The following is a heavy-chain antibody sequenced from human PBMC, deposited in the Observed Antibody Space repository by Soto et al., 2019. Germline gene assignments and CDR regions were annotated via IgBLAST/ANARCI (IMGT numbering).Heavy chain of an antibody. Sequence: EVQLVESGGGLVQPGGSLRLSCAASGFTFSDHYMDWVRQAPGKGLERVGRTRNKANSYTTEYAASVKGRFTISRDDSKKSVYVQMNSLKTEDTAVYYCARLTYSSGWKYDYWGQGTLVTVSS. D-gene: IGHD6-19*01. J-gene: IGHJ4*02. CDR2: TRNKANSYTT. CDR3: ARLTYSSGWKYDY. CDR1: GFTFSDHY. V-gene: IGHV3-72*01.